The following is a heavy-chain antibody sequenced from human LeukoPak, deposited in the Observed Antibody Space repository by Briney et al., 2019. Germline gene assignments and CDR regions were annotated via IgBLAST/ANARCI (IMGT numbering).Heavy chain of an antibody. CDR3: AREEDYGEREPNWFDP. CDR2: ISAGSGTV. J-gene: IGHJ5*02. Sequence: GGSLRLSCAASGLSLSSNNMHWVRQTPGGGLEWLSYISAGSGTVFSADSVKGRFTISRDNAKNSLYLQMNSLRAEDTAVYYCAREEDYGEREPNWFDPWGQETLVTVSS. D-gene: IGHD4-17*01. CDR1: GLSLSSNN. V-gene: IGHV3-48*04.